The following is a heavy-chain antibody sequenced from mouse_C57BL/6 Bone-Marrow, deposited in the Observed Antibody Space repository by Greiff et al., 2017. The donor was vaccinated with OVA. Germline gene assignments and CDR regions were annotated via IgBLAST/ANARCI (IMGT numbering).Heavy chain of an antibody. CDR2: ISSGSSTI. D-gene: IGHD2-1*01. CDR1: GFTFSDYG. CDR3: ASNYVGFAY. Sequence: EVKLMDSGGGLVKPGGSLKLSCAASGFTFSDYGMHWVRQAPEKGLEWVAYISSGSSTIYYADTVKGRFTISRDNAKNTLFLQMTSLRSEDTAMYYCASNYVGFAYWGQGTLVTVSA. V-gene: IGHV5-17*01. J-gene: IGHJ3*01.